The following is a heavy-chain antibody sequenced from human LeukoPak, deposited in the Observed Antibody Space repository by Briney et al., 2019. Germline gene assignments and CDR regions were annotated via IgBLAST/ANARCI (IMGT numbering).Heavy chain of an antibody. V-gene: IGHV3-21*04. Sequence: GGSLRLSCAASGFTFSSYSMNWVRQAPGKGLEWVSSISSSSSYIYYADSVKGRFTISRDNAKNSLYLQMNSLRAEDTAVYYCARHYYDSSGKRPTAFDIWGQGTMVTVSS. CDR2: ISSSSSYI. J-gene: IGHJ3*02. CDR1: GFTFSSYS. CDR3: ARHYYDSSGKRPTAFDI. D-gene: IGHD3-22*01.